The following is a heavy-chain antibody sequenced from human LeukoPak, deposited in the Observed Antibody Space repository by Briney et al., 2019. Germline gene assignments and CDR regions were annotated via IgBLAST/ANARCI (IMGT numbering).Heavy chain of an antibody. Sequence: ASVKVSCKASGGTFSDYGISWVRQAPGQGLEWMGGIIAIFGSANYARKLQDRVTITADESTSTAYMELRSLRSEDTALYYCARGTDHSGSGSYYYYFDSWGQGTLVTVSS. D-gene: IGHD3-10*01. V-gene: IGHV1-69*13. CDR2: IIAIFGSA. CDR3: ARGTDHSGSGSYYYYFDS. CDR1: GGTFSDYG. J-gene: IGHJ4*02.